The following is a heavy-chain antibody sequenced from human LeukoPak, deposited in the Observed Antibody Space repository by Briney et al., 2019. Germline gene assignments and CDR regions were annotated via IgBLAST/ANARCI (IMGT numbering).Heavy chain of an antibody. CDR2: IHPGDSDT. D-gene: IGHD1-26*01. CDR1: GYSFTNFW. J-gene: IGHJ4*02. CDR3: ARRSGSYFDY. V-gene: IGHV5-51*01. Sequence: PGETLKISCKGSGYSFTNFWIGWVRQMPGKGLEWMRIIHPGDSDTRYSPSFQGQVTISADKSISTAYLQWNSLKASDTAMYYCARRSGSYFDYWGQGTLVTVSS.